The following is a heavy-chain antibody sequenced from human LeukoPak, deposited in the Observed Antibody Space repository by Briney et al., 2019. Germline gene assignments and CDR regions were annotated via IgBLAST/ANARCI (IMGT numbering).Heavy chain of an antibody. CDR3: ARELYDSSGYQARSFDY. J-gene: IGHJ4*02. CDR1: GYTFTSDS. Sequence: GASVKVSCKASGYTFTSDSMHWVRQAPGQGLEWMGIINPSGGSTSYAQKFQGRVTMTRDTSTSTVYMELSSLRSEDTAVYYCARELYDSSGYQARSFDYWGQGTLVTVSS. V-gene: IGHV1-46*01. CDR2: INPSGGST. D-gene: IGHD3-22*01.